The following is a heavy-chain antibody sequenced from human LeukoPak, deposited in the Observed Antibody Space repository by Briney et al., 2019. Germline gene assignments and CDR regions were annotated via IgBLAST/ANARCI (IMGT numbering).Heavy chain of an antibody. CDR2: IYHSGST. Sequence: PSQTLSLTCAVSGGSISSGGYSWSWIRQPPGKGLEWIGYIYHSGSTYYNPSLKSRVTISVDRSKNQFSLKLSSVTAADTAVYYCARAYCGGDCYPPQYYCDYWGQGTLVTVSS. D-gene: IGHD2-21*02. J-gene: IGHJ4*02. CDR1: GGSISSGGYS. CDR3: ARAYCGGDCYPPQYYCDY. V-gene: IGHV4-30-2*01.